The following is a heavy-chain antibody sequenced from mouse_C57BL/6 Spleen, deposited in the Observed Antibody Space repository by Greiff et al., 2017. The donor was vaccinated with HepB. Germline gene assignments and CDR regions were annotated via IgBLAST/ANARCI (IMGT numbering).Heavy chain of an antibody. D-gene: IGHD1-1*01. V-gene: IGHV1-42*01. Sequence: EVQLQESGPELVKPGASVKISCKASGYSFTGYYMNWVKQSPEKSLEWIGEINPSTGGTTYNQKFKAKATLTVDKSSSTAYMQLKSLTSEDSAVYYCARSPLGHYGSSYGYFDVWGTGTTVTVSS. J-gene: IGHJ1*03. CDR2: INPSTGGT. CDR3: ARSPLGHYGSSYGYFDV. CDR1: GYSFTGYY.